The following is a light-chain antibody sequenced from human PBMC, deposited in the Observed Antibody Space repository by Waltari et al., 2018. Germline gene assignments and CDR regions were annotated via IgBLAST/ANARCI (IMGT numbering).Light chain of an antibody. V-gene: IGLV3-19*01. Sequence: SSELTQDPAVSVALGQTVRFTCQGDRLRSSYASWYQLKQGQAPVLVIYGTDKRPSGIPDRISGYSSGTTSSLTITGAQAEDEADYYCSSRNGRANQVVFAGGTKVTVL. CDR2: GTD. CDR3: SSRNGRANQVV. J-gene: IGLJ3*02. CDR1: RLRSSY.